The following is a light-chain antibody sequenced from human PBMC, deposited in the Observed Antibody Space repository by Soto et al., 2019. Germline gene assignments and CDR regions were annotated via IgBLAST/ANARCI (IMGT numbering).Light chain of an antibody. V-gene: IGKV3-15*01. CDR1: QNVGSN. CDR2: GTS. CDR3: QQYNTWPYT. Sequence: EIVMTQSPVTLSVSPGERAALSCRASQNVGSNFAWYQQRPGQAPRVLIYGTSTRATGVPTRFSGSGSGTDFTITISSLQSEDFAVSYCQQYNTWPYTFGQRTRLEIK. J-gene: IGKJ2*01.